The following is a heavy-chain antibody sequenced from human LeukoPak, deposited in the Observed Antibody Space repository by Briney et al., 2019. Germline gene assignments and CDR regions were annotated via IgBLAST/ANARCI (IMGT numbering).Heavy chain of an antibody. D-gene: IGHD7-27*01. Sequence: TLSLTCNVSGGPISNDGYYLSWVRQHPRKGLEWLGYIYYSGSTYYNPSLKSRVTLSVDTSKSQFSLRLSSVTAADTAVYYCARDLTGDQFFDPWGQGTLVTVSS. CDR1: GGPISNDGYY. J-gene: IGHJ5*02. CDR3: ARDLTGDQFFDP. CDR2: IYYSGST. V-gene: IGHV4-31*03.